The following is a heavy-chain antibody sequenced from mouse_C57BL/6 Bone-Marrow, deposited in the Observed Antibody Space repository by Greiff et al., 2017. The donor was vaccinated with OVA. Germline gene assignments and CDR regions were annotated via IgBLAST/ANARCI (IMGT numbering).Heavy chain of an antibody. V-gene: IGHV1-81*01. D-gene: IGHD2-4*01. CDR1: GYTFTSYG. CDR2: IYPRSGNT. Sequence: VKLQQSGAELARPGASVKLSCKASGYTFTSYGISWVKQRTGQGLEWIGEIYPRSGNTYYNEKFKGKATLTADKSSSTAYMELRSLTSEDSAVYFCAREGGLRDAYWGQGTLVAVSA. J-gene: IGHJ3*01. CDR3: AREGGLRDAY.